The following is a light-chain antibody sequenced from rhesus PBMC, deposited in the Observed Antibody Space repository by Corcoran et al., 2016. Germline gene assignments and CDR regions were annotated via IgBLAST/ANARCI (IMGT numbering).Light chain of an antibody. Sequence: EIVMTQSPATLSLSPGERATLSCRASQSVSSYVAWYQQKPEQAPRLLIYGSTSRATGIPDRFSGSGSGTDFTLTLSSLEPEDFAVYYCQQYSNWPLTFGGGTKVEIE. CDR1: QSVSSY. V-gene: IGKV3S9*01. CDR2: GST. J-gene: IGKJ4*01. CDR3: QQYSNWPLT.